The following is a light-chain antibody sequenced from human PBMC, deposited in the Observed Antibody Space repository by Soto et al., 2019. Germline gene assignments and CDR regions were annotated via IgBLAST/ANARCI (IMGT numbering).Light chain of an antibody. J-gene: IGKJ5*01. CDR3: QQYNGFPIT. CDR1: QSISTW. Sequence: DIQMTQSPSTLSASVGDRVTITCRASQSISTWLAWYQQKPGRAPNLLIYKASSLESGVPSRFSGGGSGTEFSLTISSLQPDDFAAYYCQQYNGFPITFGRGTRLEI. CDR2: KAS. V-gene: IGKV1-5*03.